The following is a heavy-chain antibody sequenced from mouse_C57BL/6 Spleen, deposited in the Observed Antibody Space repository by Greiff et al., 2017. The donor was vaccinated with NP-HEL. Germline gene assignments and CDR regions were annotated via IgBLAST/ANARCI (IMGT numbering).Heavy chain of an antibody. CDR1: GFTFSSYA. D-gene: IGHD1-1*01. CDR2: ISDGGSYT. J-gene: IGHJ1*03. Sequence: EVKVEESGGGLVKPGGSLKLSCAASGFTFSSYAMSWVRQTPEKRLEWVATISDGGSYTYYPDNVKGRFTISRDNAKNNLYLQMSHLKSEDTAMYYCARDRDYGSSYWYFDVWGTGTTVTVSS. V-gene: IGHV5-4*01. CDR3: ARDRDYGSSYWYFDV.